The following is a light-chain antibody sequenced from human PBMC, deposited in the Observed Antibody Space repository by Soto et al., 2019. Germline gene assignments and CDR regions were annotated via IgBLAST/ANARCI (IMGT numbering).Light chain of an antibody. Sequence: DVVMPQSPLSLPVTPGEPASISCRSSRSLLSSNGYNYLNWYLQKPGQSPQLLIYLGSNRASGVPDRFSGSGSGTDFTLKISRVEAEDVGVYYCAQGLQTPLTFGGGTNVDIK. CDR2: LGS. J-gene: IGKJ4*01. CDR1: RSLLSSNGYNY. CDR3: AQGLQTPLT. V-gene: IGKV2-28*01.